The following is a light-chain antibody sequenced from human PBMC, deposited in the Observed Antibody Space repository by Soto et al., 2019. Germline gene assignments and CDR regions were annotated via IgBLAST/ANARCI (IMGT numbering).Light chain of an antibody. Sequence: QSVLTQPPSASGTPGQRVTISCSGSSSNIGSNTVNWYQQLPGTAPKLLIYSNNQRPSGVPDRFSGSKSGTSASLAISGLQSEDKADYYCAAWDDSLNGYVFGTGTKLTVL. CDR3: AAWDDSLNGYV. J-gene: IGLJ1*01. V-gene: IGLV1-44*01. CDR1: SSNIGSNT. CDR2: SNN.